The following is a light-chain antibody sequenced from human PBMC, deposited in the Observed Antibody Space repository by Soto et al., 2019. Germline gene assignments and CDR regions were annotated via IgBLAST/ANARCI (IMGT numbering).Light chain of an antibody. CDR1: SSDVGSYNY. J-gene: IGLJ2*01. Sequence: QSALTQPASVSGSPGQSITISCTGTSSDVGSYNYVSWYQQHPDKAPELIIYDVSNRPSGISNRFSGSKSGNTASLTISGLQAEDEADYYCSSYRSNFNVVFGGGTKLTVL. V-gene: IGLV2-14*03. CDR3: SSYRSNFNVV. CDR2: DVS.